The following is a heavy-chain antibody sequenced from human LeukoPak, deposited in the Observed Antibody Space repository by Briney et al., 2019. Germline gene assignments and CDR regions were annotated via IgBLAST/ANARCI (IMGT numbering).Heavy chain of an antibody. J-gene: IGHJ4*02. CDR3: ARGKGVYCSSTSCSLDY. CDR1: GLTVSSNF. D-gene: IGHD2-2*01. CDR2: IKPDGGEK. V-gene: IGHV3-7*01. Sequence: GGSLRLSCAATGLTVSSNFMSWVRQAPGKGLEWVANIKPDGGEKYYVDSVKGRFTISRDNAKNSVYLQMNSLRAGDTAVYYCARGKGVYCSSTSCSLDYWGQGTLVTVSS.